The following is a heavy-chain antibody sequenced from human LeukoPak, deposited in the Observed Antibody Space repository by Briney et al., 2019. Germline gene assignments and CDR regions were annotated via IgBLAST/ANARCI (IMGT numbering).Heavy chain of an antibody. V-gene: IGHV4-59*01. Sequence: SETLSLTCTVSGGSISSYYWSWIRQPPGKGLEWIGYIYYSGSTNYNPSLKSRVTISVDTSKNQFSLKLSSVTAADTAVYYCARDLGLMYYYDSSGYHPPHHWFDPWGQGTLVTVSS. CDR1: GGSISSYY. J-gene: IGHJ5*02. CDR2: IYYSGST. D-gene: IGHD3-22*01. CDR3: ARDLGLMYYYDSSGYHPPHHWFDP.